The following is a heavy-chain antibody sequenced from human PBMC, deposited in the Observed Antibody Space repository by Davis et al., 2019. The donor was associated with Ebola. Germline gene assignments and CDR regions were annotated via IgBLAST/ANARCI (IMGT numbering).Heavy chain of an antibody. Sequence: MPSEALSLTCTVSGGSISSYYWSWIRQPPGKGLEWIGYIYYSGSTNYNPSLKSRVTISVDTSKNQFSLKLSSVTAEDTAVYYCARDLAGYWGQGTLVTVSS. CDR3: ARDLAGY. CDR1: GGSISSYY. J-gene: IGHJ4*02. D-gene: IGHD3-16*01. V-gene: IGHV4-59*01. CDR2: IYYSGST.